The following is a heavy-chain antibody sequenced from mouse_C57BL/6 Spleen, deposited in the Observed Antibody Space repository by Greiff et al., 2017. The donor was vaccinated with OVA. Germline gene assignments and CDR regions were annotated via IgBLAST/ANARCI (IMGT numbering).Heavy chain of an antibody. CDR2: ISYSGST. D-gene: IGHD1-1*01. V-gene: IGHV3-1*01. J-gene: IGHJ4*01. Sequence: EVQGVESGPGMVKPSQSLSLTCTVTGYSITSGYDWHWIRHFPGNKLEWMGYISYSGSTNYNPSLKSRISITHDTSKNHFFLKLNSVTTEDTATYYCARGHYYGSSYYAMDYWGQGTSVTVSS. CDR1: GYSITSGYD. CDR3: ARGHYYGSSYYAMDY.